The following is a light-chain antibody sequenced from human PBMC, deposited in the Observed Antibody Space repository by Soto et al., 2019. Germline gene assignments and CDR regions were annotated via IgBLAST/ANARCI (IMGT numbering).Light chain of an antibody. CDR2: GNS. J-gene: IGLJ1*01. CDR1: SSNIGAGYD. CDR3: QSYDSSLSGYV. V-gene: IGLV1-40*01. Sequence: QSVLTQPTSVSGAPGQRVTISCIGSSSNIGAGYDVHWYQQLPGTAPKLLLYGNSNRPSGVPDRFSGSKSGTSASLAITGLQAEDEADYYCQSYDSSLSGYVFGTGTKLTVL.